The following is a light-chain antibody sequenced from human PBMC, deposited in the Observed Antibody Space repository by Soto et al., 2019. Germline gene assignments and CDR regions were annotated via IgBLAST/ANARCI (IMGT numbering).Light chain of an antibody. CDR3: QQSYSTPQLT. V-gene: IGKV1-39*01. CDR1: QSISSY. CDR2: AAS. J-gene: IGKJ4*01. Sequence: DIQMTQSPSSRSASVGDRVTITCRASQSISSYLNWYQQNPGKAPKLLIYAASSLQSGVPSRFSGSGSGTDFTLTISSLQPEDFATYYCQQSYSTPQLTFGGGTKVEIK.